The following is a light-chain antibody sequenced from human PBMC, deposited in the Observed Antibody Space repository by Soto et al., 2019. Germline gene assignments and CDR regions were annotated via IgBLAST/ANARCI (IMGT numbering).Light chain of an antibody. V-gene: IGLV2-11*01. CDR3: CSYSGASHVV. Sequence: SALTQPRSVSGSPGQSVTISCTGTSSDIGGYNYVSWYQQHPGKAPKLMIHDVSERPSGVPDRFSGSKSGNTASLTISGLQADDEAGYYCCSYSGASHVVFGGGTKLTVL. J-gene: IGLJ2*01. CDR1: SSDIGGYNY. CDR2: DVS.